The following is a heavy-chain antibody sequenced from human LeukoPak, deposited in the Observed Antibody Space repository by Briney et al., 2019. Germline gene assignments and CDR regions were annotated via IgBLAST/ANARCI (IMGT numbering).Heavy chain of an antibody. CDR3: ARDSIRGVPYYYGMDV. CDR1: GYTFTSYD. J-gene: IGHJ6*02. Sequence: ASVTVSCKASGYTFTSYDINWVRQATGQGLEWMGWMNPNSGNTGYAQKFQGRVTITADESTSTAYMELSSLRSEDTAVYYCARDSIRGVPYYYGMDVWGQGTTVTVSS. V-gene: IGHV1-8*01. D-gene: IGHD3-10*01. CDR2: MNPNSGNT.